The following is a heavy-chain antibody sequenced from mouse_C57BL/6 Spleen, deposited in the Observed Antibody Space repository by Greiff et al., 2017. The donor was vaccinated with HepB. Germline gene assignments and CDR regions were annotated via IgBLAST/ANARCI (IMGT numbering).Heavy chain of an antibody. V-gene: IGHV1-18*01. CDR1: GYTFTDYN. CDR3: ARRGLYYDYGDYFDY. D-gene: IGHD2-4*01. CDR2: INPNNGGT. Sequence: DVKLQESGPELVKPGASVKIPCKASGYTFTDYNMDWVKQSHGKSLEWIGDINPNNGGTIYNQKFKGKATLTVDKSSSTAYMELRSLTSEDTAVYYCARRGLYYDYGDYFDYWGQGTTLTVSS. J-gene: IGHJ2*01.